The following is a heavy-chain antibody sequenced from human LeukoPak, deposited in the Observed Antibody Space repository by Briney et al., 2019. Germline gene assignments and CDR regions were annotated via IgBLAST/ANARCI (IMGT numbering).Heavy chain of an antibody. J-gene: IGHJ4*02. CDR3: ARVPDAYGSSWYDY. V-gene: IGHV3-21*01. CDR2: ISSSSSYI. Sequence: GGSLRLSCAASGFTFSSYSMNWVRQAPGKGLEWVSSISSSSSYIYQADSVKGRFTISRDNAKNSLYLQMNSLRAEDTAVYYCARVPDAYGSSWYDYWGQGTLVTVSS. D-gene: IGHD6-13*01. CDR1: GFTFSSYS.